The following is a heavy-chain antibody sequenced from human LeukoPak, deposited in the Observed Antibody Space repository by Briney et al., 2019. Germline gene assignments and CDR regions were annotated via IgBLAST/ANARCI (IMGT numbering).Heavy chain of an antibody. Sequence: SETLSLTCAVYGGSFSGYYWSWIRQPPGKGLEWIGEINHSGSTNYNPSLKSRVTISVDTSKNQFSLKLSPVTAADTAVYYCARISTVTTTYYFDYWGQGTLVTVSS. V-gene: IGHV4-34*01. D-gene: IGHD4-17*01. CDR3: ARISTVTTTYYFDY. CDR1: GGSFSGYY. J-gene: IGHJ4*02. CDR2: INHSGST.